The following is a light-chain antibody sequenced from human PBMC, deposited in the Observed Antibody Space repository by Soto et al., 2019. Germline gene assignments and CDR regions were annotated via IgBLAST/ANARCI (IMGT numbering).Light chain of an antibody. CDR2: EVS. J-gene: IGLJ1*01. V-gene: IGLV2-8*01. CDR3: SSYADINVYV. CDR1: SSDVGGYNY. Sequence: QSALTQPPSASGSPGQSVTISCIGTSSDVGGYNYVSWYQQHPGKAPKLMIYEVSKRPSGVPSRFSGSKSGNTASLTVSGLQAEDEADYYCSSYADINVYVFGTGTKLTVL.